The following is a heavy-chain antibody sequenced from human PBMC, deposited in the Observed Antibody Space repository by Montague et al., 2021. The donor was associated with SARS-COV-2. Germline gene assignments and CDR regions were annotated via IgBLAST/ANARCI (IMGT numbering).Heavy chain of an antibody. CDR2: IHYTGST. V-gene: IGHV4-59*08. CDR3: ARHLAVGTSGFDI. J-gene: IGHJ3*02. CDR1: GGSINNYY. D-gene: IGHD6-19*01. Sequence: SETLSLTCTVSGGSINNYYWSWIRQPPEKGPEWIAFIHYTGSTNYNPSLKSRATISVDPYKSQCSLKLTSVTAADAALYYCARHLAVGTSGFDIWGQGTMVTVSS.